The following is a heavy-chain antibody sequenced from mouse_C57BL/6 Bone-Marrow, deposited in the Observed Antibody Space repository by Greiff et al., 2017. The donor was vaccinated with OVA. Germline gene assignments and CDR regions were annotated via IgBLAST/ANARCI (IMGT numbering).Heavy chain of an antibody. V-gene: IGHV1-80*01. CDR1: GYAFSSYW. D-gene: IGHD3-3*01. CDR3: ARGWSPYAMDY. Sequence: VQVVESGAELVKPGASVKISCKASGYAFSSYWMNWVKQRPGKGLEWIGQIYPGDGDTNYNGKFKGKATLTADKSSSTAYMQLSSLTSEDSAVYFCARGWSPYAMDYWGQGTSVTVSS. CDR2: IYPGDGDT. J-gene: IGHJ4*01.